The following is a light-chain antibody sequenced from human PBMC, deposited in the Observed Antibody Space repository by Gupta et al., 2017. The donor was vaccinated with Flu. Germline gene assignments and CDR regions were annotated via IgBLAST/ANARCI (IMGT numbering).Light chain of an antibody. J-gene: IGKJ4*01. Sequence: ELVLTQSPATLSLSPGERATLSCRASQSVSSSYLAWYQQKPGQAPRLLIYGASSRATGIPDRFSGSGSGTDFTLTISRLEPEDFAVYYCQQYSSSLLTFGGGTKVEIK. CDR3: QQYSSSLLT. V-gene: IGKV3-20*01. CDR1: QSVSSSY. CDR2: GAS.